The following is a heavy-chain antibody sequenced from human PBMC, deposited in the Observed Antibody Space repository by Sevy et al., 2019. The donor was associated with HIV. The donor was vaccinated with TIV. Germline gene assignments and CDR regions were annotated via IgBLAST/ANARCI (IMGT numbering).Heavy chain of an antibody. J-gene: IGHJ4*02. CDR1: GFTFSDYY. V-gene: IGHV3-21*01. CDR2: ISSRSSYI. CDR3: ARDGGCSSTSCLLYLDS. Sequence: GGSLRLSCAASGFTFSDYYMNWVRQAPGKGLEWVSSISSRSSYIHDVDSVRGRFTISRDNAKNSLYLQVNSLRVDDTAVDFCARDGGCSSTSCLLYLDSWGQGALVTVSS. D-gene: IGHD2-2*01.